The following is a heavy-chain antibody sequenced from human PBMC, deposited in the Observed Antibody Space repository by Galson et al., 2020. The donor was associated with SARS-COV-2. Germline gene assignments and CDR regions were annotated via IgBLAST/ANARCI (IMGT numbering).Heavy chain of an antibody. CDR1: GFTFKDFW. Sequence: SCAVSGFTFKDFWMSWFRQAPGKGLEWVANIRGDGSEANYVDSVQGRFFISRDNAIDSLFLQMNNLTADDTAVYFCSREGWQGGYWGQGTRVTVSS. CDR2: IRGDGSEA. CDR3: SREGWQGGY. V-gene: IGHV3-7*01. D-gene: IGHD6-19*01. J-gene: IGHJ4*02.